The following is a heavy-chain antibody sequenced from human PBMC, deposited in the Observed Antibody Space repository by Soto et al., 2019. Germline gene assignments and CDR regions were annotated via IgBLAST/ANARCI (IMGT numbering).Heavy chain of an antibody. Sequence: WIWIRQYPGQGLEWIGDIHYSGSTRYNPSLKSRITISVDTSKNQFSLELSSVTAAVTVLYYCATYYDILTGPMGPLNYWVQGILVTVSS. J-gene: IGHJ4*02. CDR2: IHYSGST. V-gene: IGHV4-31*02. CDR3: ATYYDILTGPMGPLNY. D-gene: IGHD3-9*01.